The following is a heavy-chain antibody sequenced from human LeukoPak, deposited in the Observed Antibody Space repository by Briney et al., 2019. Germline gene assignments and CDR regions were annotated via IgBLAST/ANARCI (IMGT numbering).Heavy chain of an antibody. V-gene: IGHV4-39*01. J-gene: IGHJ2*01. D-gene: IGHD4-17*01. CDR1: GGSISSSSYY. Sequence: PSETLSLTCTVSGGSISSSSYYWGWIRQPPGKGLEWIGSIYYSGSTYYNPSLKSRVTISVDTSKNQFSLKLSSVTAADTAVYYCARNDYGDYGPFWYFDLWGRGTLVTVSS. CDR2: IYYSGST. CDR3: ARNDYGDYGPFWYFDL.